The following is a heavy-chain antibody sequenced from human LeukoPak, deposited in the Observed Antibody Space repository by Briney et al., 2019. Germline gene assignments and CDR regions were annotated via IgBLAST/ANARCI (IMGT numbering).Heavy chain of an antibody. V-gene: IGHV4-61*01. CDR2: MYYSGIT. D-gene: IGHD3-3*01. CDR3: AALFWSGYPHYDY. J-gene: IGHJ4*02. Sequence: SETLPLTCTVSGGSVSSGSYYWSWIRQPPGKGLEWIGYMYYSGITNYNPSLKSRVTISVDTSKNQFSLKLTSVTAADTAVYYCAALFWSGYPHYDYWGQGTLVTVSS. CDR1: GGSVSSGSYY.